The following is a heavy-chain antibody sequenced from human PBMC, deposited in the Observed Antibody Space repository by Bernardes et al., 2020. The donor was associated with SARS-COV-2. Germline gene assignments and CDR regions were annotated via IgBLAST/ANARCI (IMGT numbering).Heavy chain of an antibody. J-gene: IGHJ4*02. D-gene: IGHD3-16*01. CDR2: INHSGST. V-gene: IGHV4-34*01. CDR1: GGSFRGYY. CDR3: ARGPWGSYYFDY. Sequence: SQTLSRTCAVYGGSFRGYYWSWIRQPPGQGLEWIGEINHSGSTNYNPSLKSRVTISVDTSKNQFSLKLSSVTAADTAVYYCARGPWGSYYFDYWGQGTLVTVSS.